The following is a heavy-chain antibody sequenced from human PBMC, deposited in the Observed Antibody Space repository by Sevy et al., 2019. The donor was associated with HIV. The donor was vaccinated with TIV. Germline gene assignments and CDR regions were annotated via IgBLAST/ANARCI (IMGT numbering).Heavy chain of an antibody. J-gene: IGHJ3*02. D-gene: IGHD1-26*01. CDR1: GFTFSSYA. CDR3: AKDAILGASRPRAFDI. Sequence: GGSLRLSCAASGFTFSSYAMSWVRQAPGKGLKWVSTISGSGGRTYYADFLKGRFTTSRDNSKNTLYLQMNSLRVEDTAVYYRAKDAILGASRPRAFDIWGQGTVVTVSS. CDR2: ISGSGGRT. V-gene: IGHV3-23*01.